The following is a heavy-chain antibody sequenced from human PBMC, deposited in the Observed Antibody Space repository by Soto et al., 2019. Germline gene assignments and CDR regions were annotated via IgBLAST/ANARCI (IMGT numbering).Heavy chain of an antibody. CDR3: ARSGQVAARRARFDY. Sequence: ASVKVSCKASGYTFTSYYMHWVRQAPGQGLEWMGIINPSGGSTSYAQKFQGRVTMTRDTSTSTVYMELSSLRSEDTAVYYCARSGQVAARRARFDYWGQGTLVTVSS. CDR2: INPSGGST. V-gene: IGHV1-46*01. D-gene: IGHD6-6*01. CDR1: GYTFTSYY. J-gene: IGHJ4*02.